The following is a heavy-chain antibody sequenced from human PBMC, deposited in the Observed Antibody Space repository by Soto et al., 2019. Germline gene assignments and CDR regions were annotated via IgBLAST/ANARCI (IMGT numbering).Heavy chain of an antibody. Sequence: QVQLQQWGAGLLKPSETLSLTCAVYGGSFSGYYWSWIRQPPGKGLEWIGEINHSGSTNYNPSLKSRVTISVDTSKNQFSLKLSSVTAADTAVYNCARGPGIAAAGRRGWFDPWGQGTLVTVSS. CDR2: INHSGST. D-gene: IGHD6-13*01. V-gene: IGHV4-34*01. CDR3: ARGPGIAAAGRRGWFDP. CDR1: GGSFSGYY. J-gene: IGHJ5*02.